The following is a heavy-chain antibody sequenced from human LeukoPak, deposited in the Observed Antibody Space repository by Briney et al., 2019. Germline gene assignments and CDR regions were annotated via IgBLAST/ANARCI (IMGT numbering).Heavy chain of an antibody. CDR1: GGSFSGYY. D-gene: IGHD6-19*01. J-gene: IGHJ4*02. CDR3: ARRRIAVAGGPFDY. CDR2: INHSGST. Sequence: SETLSLTCAVYGGSFSGYYWSWIRQPPGKGLEWIGEINHSGSTNYNPSLKSRVTISVDTSKNQFSLKLSSVTAADTAVYYCARRRIAVAGGPFDYWGQGTLVTVSS. V-gene: IGHV4-34*01.